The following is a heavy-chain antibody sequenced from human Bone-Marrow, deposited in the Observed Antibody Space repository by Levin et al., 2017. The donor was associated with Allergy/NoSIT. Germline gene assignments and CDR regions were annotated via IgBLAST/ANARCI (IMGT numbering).Heavy chain of an antibody. CDR1: GGSISSYY. V-gene: IGHV4-4*07. J-gene: IGHJ6*02. Sequence: SQTLSLTCTVPGGSISSYYFNWIRQPAGKGLEWIGRIYTSGTTSYNPSLKSRVTTSVDRSKNQVSLRLSSVTDADTAVYYCARTKVATMDFYYYGMDVWGQGTTVTVSS. D-gene: IGHD5-12*01. CDR3: ARTKVATMDFYYYGMDV. CDR2: IYTSGTT.